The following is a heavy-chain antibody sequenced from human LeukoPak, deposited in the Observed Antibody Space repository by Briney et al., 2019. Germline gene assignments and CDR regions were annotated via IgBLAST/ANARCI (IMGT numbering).Heavy chain of an antibody. CDR2: ISGDGGST. CDR1: GLLISDFA. CDR3: AKESGKFDY. J-gene: IGHJ4*02. V-gene: IGHV3-43*02. Sequence: GGSLRLSCVASGLLISDFAMHWVRQAPGKGLEWVSLISGDGGSTFYADSVKGRFSISRDNSKNSLYLEMNSLRTEDAPMYYCAKESGKFDYWGQGTLVAVSS.